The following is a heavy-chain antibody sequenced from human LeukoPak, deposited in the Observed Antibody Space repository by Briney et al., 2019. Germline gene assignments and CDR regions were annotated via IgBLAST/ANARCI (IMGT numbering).Heavy chain of an antibody. D-gene: IGHD2-8*01. V-gene: IGHV4-59*01. CDR3: ARQYGIGPIGVWFDP. CDR2: IYYSGTT. CDR1: GVSSSSSY. Sequence: SETLSLTCSVSGVSSSSSYWSWIRQPPGKGLAWIGYIYYSGTTNYNPSLKRRVTMSIDTPKNQVSLKLSSVTAADTAVYYCARQYGIGPIGVWFDPWGQGTLVTVSS. J-gene: IGHJ5*02.